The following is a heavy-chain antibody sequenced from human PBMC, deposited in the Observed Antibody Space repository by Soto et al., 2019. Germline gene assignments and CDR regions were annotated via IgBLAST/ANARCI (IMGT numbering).Heavy chain of an antibody. CDR2: IIPILGIA. V-gene: IGHV1-69*02. J-gene: IGHJ4*02. CDR3: MVGVAAGFDY. Sequence: QVQLVQSGAEVKKPGSSVKVSCKASGGTFSSYTISWVRQAPGQGLEWMGRIIPILGIANYAQKFQGRVTITADKTTSQAFMGLSSLRSEDPAVYYCMVGVAAGFDYWGQGTLVTVSS. D-gene: IGHD2-15*01. CDR1: GGTFSSYT.